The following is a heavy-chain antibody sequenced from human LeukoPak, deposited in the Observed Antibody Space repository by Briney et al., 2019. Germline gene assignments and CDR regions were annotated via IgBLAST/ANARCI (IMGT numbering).Heavy chain of an antibody. J-gene: IGHJ4*02. CDR2: ISWNSGSI. CDR1: GFTFDDYA. V-gene: IGHV3-9*01. CDR3: AKEGYNYGYLDY. D-gene: IGHD5-18*01. Sequence: GRSLRLSCAASGFTFDDYAMHWVRQAPGKGLEWVSGISWNSGSIDYADSVKGRFTISRDNAKNSLYLQMNSLRAEDTALYYCAKEGYNYGYLDYWGQGTLVTVSS.